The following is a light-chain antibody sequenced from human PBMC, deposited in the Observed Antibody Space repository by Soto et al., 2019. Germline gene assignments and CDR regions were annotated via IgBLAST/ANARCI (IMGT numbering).Light chain of an antibody. CDR2: GAS. Sequence: EIVLTQFPGTLSLSPGERATLSCRDSQSVSSNYLAWYQQRHGQPPNLXIFGASNREPGIPDRFSGSGSGTEFTLTISRLEPEDFAVYYCQQYGSSIKTFGQGTKVDIK. V-gene: IGKV3-20*01. J-gene: IGKJ1*01. CDR3: QQYGSSIKT. CDR1: QSVSSNY.